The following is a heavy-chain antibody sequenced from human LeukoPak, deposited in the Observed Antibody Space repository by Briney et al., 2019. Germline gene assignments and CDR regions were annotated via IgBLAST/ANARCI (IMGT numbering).Heavy chain of an antibody. V-gene: IGHV1-69*05. CDR2: IIPIFGTA. Sequence: SVKVSCKASGGTFSSYAISWVRQAPGQGLEWMGGIIPIFGTANYAQKFQGRVTTTTDESTSTAYMELSSLRSEDTAVYYCASPMGGLRPGYYYMDVWGKGTTVTVSS. J-gene: IGHJ6*03. CDR3: ASPMGGLRPGYYYMDV. CDR1: GGTFSSYA. D-gene: IGHD4-17*01.